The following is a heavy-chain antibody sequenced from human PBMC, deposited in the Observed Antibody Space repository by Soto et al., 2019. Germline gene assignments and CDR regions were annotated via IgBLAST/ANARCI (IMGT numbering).Heavy chain of an antibody. CDR1: GYSFTDYH. D-gene: IGHD2-8*01. CDR3: ARGDSTDCSTGVCSFFYQPDMDV. Sequence: ASVKVSCKASGYSFTDYHIHWVRQAPGQGLEWLGRINPKSGGTSTAQKFQGWVTMTTDTSISTASMELTRLTSDDTAIYYCARGDSTDCSTGVCSFFYQPDMDVWG. J-gene: IGHJ6*02. V-gene: IGHV1-2*04. CDR2: INPKSGGT.